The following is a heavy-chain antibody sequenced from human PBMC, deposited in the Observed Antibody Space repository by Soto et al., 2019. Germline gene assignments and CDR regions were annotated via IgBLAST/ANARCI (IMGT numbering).Heavy chain of an antibody. CDR1: GFTFSSYD. J-gene: IGHJ6*02. CDR2: IGTAGDP. V-gene: IGHV3-13*05. Sequence: GGSLRLSCAASGFTFSSYDMHWVRQATGKGLEWVSAIGTAGDPYYPGSVKGRFTISRENAKNSLYLQMNSLRAGDTAVYYCARNVAKERGYYYYGRDVWGQGTTVTASS. CDR3: ARNVAKERGYYYYGRDV. D-gene: IGHD2-15*01.